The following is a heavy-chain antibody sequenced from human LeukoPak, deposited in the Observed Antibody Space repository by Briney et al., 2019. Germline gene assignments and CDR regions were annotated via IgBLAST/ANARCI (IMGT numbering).Heavy chain of an antibody. D-gene: IGHD3-3*01. CDR1: GYTFTSYD. CDR3: ARYEYYDAGFDP. Sequence: ASVKVSCKASGYTFTSYDINWVRQATGQGLEWMGWMNPNSGNTGYAQKFQGRVTITRNTSISTAYMELSSLRSEDTAVYYCARYEYYDAGFDPWGQGTLVTVSS. J-gene: IGHJ5*02. V-gene: IGHV1-8*03. CDR2: MNPNSGNT.